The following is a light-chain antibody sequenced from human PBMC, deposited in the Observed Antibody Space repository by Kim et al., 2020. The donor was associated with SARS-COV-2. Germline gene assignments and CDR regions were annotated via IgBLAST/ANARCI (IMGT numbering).Light chain of an antibody. CDR3: QKYNIAPWT. J-gene: IGKJ1*01. CDR1: HAISHY. CDR2: AAS. Sequence: ASVGDRVTMTCRASHAISHYLAWYQQTTGKVPKLLIYAASTLAAGVPSRFSGSGAETGFTLTISGLEPEDLATCYCQKYNIAPWTFGQGTKVDIK. V-gene: IGKV1-27*01.